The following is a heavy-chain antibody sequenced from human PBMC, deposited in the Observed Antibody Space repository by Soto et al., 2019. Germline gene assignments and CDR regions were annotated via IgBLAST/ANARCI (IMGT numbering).Heavy chain of an antibody. J-gene: IGHJ4*02. CDR1: GFTFWTSA. Sequence: EVQLLESGGGLALPGGSLRLSCAASGFTFWTSAMTWVRQAPGQGLEWVSHISGSGATTSYADSVKGRFIISRDNAKNTLYLQMNSLRAEDTAVYYCARDRIAGSGSCDNWGQGTLVTVSS. V-gene: IGHV3-23*01. D-gene: IGHD3-10*01. CDR3: ARDRIAGSGSCDN. CDR2: ISGSGATT.